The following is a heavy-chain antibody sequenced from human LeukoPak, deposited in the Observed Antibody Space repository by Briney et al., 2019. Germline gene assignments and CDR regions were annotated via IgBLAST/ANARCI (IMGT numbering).Heavy chain of an antibody. CDR2: IIPIFGTA. J-gene: IGHJ1*01. CDR1: GGTFSSYA. Sequence: ASVKVSCKASGGTFSSYAISWVRQAPGQGLEWMGGIIPIFGTANYAQKFQGRVTITADESTSTAYMELSSLGSEDTAVYYCAREGHPQQLVPGGMIWSHFQHWGQGTLVTVSS. D-gene: IGHD6-13*01. CDR3: AREGHPQQLVPGGMIWSHFQH. V-gene: IGHV1-69*13.